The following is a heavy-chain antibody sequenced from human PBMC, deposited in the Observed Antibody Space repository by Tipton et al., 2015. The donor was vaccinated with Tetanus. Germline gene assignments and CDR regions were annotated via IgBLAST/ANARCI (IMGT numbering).Heavy chain of an antibody. V-gene: IGHV3-48*02. Sequence: SLRLSCAASGFNFKTLGINWVRQAPGKGLEWISYISSSGTTMYYADSVKGRFTISRDNAKNSLFLQMNSLRDEDTAVYYCVNFATSWGQGMLVTVSS. CDR1: GFNFKTLG. J-gene: IGHJ5*02. CDR2: ISSSGTTM. CDR3: VNFATS.